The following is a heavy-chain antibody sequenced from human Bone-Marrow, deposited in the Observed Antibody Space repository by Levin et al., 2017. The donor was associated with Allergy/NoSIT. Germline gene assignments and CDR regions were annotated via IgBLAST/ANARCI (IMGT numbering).Heavy chain of an antibody. CDR1: VHTFTSYG. V-gene: IGHV1-3*01. J-gene: IGHJ4*02. CDR2: INAANGNT. D-gene: IGHD5-12*01. CDR3: ASVIGATAQFEY. Sequence: ASVKVSCKAFVHTFTSYGFHWVRQAPGQGLEWMGWINAANGNTKYSQKFQDRVTFSRDTSASTAYMEVSSLRSEDTAVYFCASVIGATAQFEYWGQGSLVIVSS.